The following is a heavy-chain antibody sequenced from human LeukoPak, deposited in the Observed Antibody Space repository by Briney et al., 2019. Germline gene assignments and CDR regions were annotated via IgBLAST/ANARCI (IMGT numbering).Heavy chain of an antibody. V-gene: IGHV1-18*04. CDR2: ISAYNGNT. D-gene: IGHD3-22*01. CDR3: ARDGGYYYDSSGDRAFDI. J-gene: IGHJ3*02. Sequence: ASVMVSCKASGDTFNVYYLHWVRQAPGQGLEWMGWISAYNGNTNYAQKLQGRVTMTTDTSTSTAYMELRSLRSDDTAVYHCARDGGYYYDSSGDRAFDIWGQGTMVTVSS. CDR1: GDTFNVYY.